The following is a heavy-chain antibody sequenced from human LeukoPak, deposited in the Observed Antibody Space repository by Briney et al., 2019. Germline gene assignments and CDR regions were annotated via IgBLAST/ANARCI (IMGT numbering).Heavy chain of an antibody. Sequence: PGGSLRLSCVASGFTFTNYWMNWVRQAPGKGLEWVANIKEDGSEKYYVDSVKGRFTTSRDNAKNSLYLQMSSLRDEDTAVYYCARGRRDTQYQVFDYWGQGTLVTVSA. CDR1: GFTFTNYW. J-gene: IGHJ4*02. D-gene: IGHD2-2*01. CDR3: ARGRRDTQYQVFDY. V-gene: IGHV3-7*01. CDR2: IKEDGSEK.